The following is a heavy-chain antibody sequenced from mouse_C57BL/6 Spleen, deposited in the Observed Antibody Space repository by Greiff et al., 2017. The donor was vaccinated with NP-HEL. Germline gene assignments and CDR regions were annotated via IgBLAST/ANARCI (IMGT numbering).Heavy chain of an antibody. CDR1: GFTFSDYG. J-gene: IGHJ3*01. D-gene: IGHD1-1*01. CDR3: ASSVVAPSAY. V-gene: IGHV5-17*01. Sequence: EVQLVESGGGLVKPGGSLKLSCAASGFTFSDYGIHWVRQAPEKGLEWVAYISSGSSTIYYADTVKGRFTISRDNDKNTLFLQMTSQRSEDTAMSYCASSVVAPSAYWGQGTLVTVSA. CDR2: ISSGSSTI.